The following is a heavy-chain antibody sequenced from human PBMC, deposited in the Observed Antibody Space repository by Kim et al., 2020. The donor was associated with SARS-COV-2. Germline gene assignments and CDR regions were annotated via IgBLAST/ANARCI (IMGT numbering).Heavy chain of an antibody. J-gene: IGHJ4*02. Sequence: YSPSFQGHVTISADKSISTAYLQWSSLKASDTAMYYCARQSIVGATHFDYWGQGTLVTVSS. D-gene: IGHD1-26*01. V-gene: IGHV5-10-1*01. CDR3: ARQSIVGATHFDY.